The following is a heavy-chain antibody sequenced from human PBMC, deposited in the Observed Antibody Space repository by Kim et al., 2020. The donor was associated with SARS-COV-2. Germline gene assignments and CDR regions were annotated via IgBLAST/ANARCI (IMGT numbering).Heavy chain of an antibody. CDR2: FYYSGNT. V-gene: IGHV4-39*01. J-gene: IGHJ4*02. Sequence: SFYYSGNTYYNPSLKSRATISADTSKNQFSLELRSVTGADTAVYYCARKKDSWGQGTLVTVSS. CDR3: ARKKDS.